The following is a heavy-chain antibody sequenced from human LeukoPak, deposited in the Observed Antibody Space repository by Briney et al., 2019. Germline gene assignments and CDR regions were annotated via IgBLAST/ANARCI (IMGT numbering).Heavy chain of an antibody. CDR2: ISGSGGST. V-gene: IGHV3-23*01. Sequence: GGSLRLSCAASGFTFSSYAMSWVRQAPGKGLEWVSAISGSGGSTYYADSVKGRFTISRDNGKNTLFLQMNSLRAEDAAVYYCVRGNDYGGPHYWGQGTLVTVSS. CDR3: VRGNDYGGPHY. J-gene: IGHJ4*02. D-gene: IGHD4-23*01. CDR1: GFTFSSYA.